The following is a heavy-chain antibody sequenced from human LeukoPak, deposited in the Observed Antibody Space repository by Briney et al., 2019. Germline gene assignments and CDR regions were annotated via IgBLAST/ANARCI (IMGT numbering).Heavy chain of an antibody. J-gene: IGHJ6*03. V-gene: IGHV3-7*01. CDR3: ARERQQLALYYYYYYMDV. CDR1: GFTFSSNW. D-gene: IGHD6-13*01. Sequence: QPGGSLRLSCTASGFTFSSNWMSWVRQAPGKGLEWVANIKQDGREKSHVDSVKGRFTISRDNAKNSLYLQMNSLRAEDTAVYYCARERQQLALYYYYYYMDVWGKGTTVTVSS. CDR2: IKQDGREK.